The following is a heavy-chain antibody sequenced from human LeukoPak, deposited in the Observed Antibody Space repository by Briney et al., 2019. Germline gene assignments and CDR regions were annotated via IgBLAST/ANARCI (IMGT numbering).Heavy chain of an antibody. CDR1: GFTFNIYT. CDR3: ARDLAYYYDTNYD. CDR2: IDSSSNYM. V-gene: IGHV3-21*01. J-gene: IGHJ4*02. D-gene: IGHD3-22*01. Sequence: GGSLRLSCAVSGFTFNIYTMNWVRQAPGKRMGWVSSIDSSSNYMYYADSVKGRFTISRDNAKNSLYLQMNSLRAEDTAVYYCARDLAYYYDTNYDWGQGTLVTVSS.